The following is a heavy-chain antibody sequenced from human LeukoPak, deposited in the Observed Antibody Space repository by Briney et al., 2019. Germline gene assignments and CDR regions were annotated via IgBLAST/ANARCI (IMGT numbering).Heavy chain of an antibody. V-gene: IGHV3-33*01. Sequence: TGRSLRLSCAASGFTFSSYGMHWVRQAPGKGLEWVAVIWYDGSNKYYADSVKGRFTISRDNAKNTLYLQMNSLRAEDTAVYYCARASMPEWPYAPFDYWGQGTLVTVSS. D-gene: IGHD3-3*01. CDR2: IWYDGSNK. J-gene: IGHJ4*02. CDR3: ARASMPEWPYAPFDY. CDR1: GFTFSSYG.